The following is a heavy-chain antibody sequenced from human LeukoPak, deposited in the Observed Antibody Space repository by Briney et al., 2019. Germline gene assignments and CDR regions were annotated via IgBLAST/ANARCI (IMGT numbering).Heavy chain of an antibody. CDR1: GFTVSSNY. V-gene: IGHV3-66*01. J-gene: IGHJ4*02. CDR3: AKDTGSVSYESGGY. D-gene: IGHD1-26*01. CDR2: IYSGGST. Sequence: PGGSLRLSCAASGFTVSSNYMSWVRQAPGKGLEWVSVIYSGGSTYYADSVKGRFTTSRDNSKNTLYLQMNSLRAEDTAVYYCAKDTGSVSYESGGYWGQGTLVTVSS.